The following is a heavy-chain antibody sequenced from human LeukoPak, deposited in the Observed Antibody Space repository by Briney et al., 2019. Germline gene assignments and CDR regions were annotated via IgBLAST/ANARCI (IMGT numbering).Heavy chain of an antibody. CDR3: ARVGGLTGIAVVKAPDRAYDDCYTYA. CDR1: GYTFTSYG. CDR2: ISDYNGNT. V-gene: IGHV1-18*01. D-gene: IGHD2-2*01. J-gene: IGHJ6*03. Sequence: ASVKVSCKASGYTFTSYGISWVRQAPGRGLEWMGLISDYNGNTNYAQKLQGRVTMTTDTSTSTAYMEVRSLRSDDTAVYYVARVGGLTGIAVVKAPDRAYDDCYTYAWGKGATVTVSS.